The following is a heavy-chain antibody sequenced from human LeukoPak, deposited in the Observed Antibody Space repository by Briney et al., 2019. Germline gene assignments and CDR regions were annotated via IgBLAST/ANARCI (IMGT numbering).Heavy chain of an antibody. D-gene: IGHD6-13*01. J-gene: IGHJ4*02. Sequence: SETLSLTCAVSGGSISSSNWWSWVRQPPGKGLEWIGEIYHSGSTNYNPSLKSRVTISVDKSKNQFSLKLSSVTAADTAVYYCARGDALAAAGHSHYFDYWGQGTLVTVSS. V-gene: IGHV4-4*02. CDR1: GGSISSSNW. CDR3: ARGDALAAAGHSHYFDY. CDR2: IYHSGST.